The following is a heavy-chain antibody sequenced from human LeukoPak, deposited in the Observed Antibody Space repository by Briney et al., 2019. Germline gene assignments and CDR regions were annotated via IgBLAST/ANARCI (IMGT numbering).Heavy chain of an antibody. J-gene: IGHJ5*02. CDR2: IIPIFGTA. V-gene: IGHV1-69*05. CDR1: GGTFSSYA. Sequence: SVKVSCKASGGTFSSYAISWVRQAPGQGLEWMGGIIPIFGTANCAQKFQGRVTMTRDTSISTAYMELSRLRSDDTAVYYCARDGYSSSINWFDPWGQGTLVTVSS. CDR3: ARDGYSSSINWFDP. D-gene: IGHD6-6*01.